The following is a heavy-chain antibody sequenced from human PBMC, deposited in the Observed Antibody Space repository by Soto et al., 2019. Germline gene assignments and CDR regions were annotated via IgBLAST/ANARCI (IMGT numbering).Heavy chain of an antibody. J-gene: IGHJ4*02. CDR2: ISYDGSDS. V-gene: IGHV3-30*18. D-gene: IGHD7-27*01. Sequence: QVQLVESGGGVVQAGRSLRLSCAASGFTFSTYGMHWVRQAAGKGLEWVAVISYDGSDSYYADSVKGRFTISRDDSKNTLYLQMNSLRAEDTAVYYCAKDGDGYWGQGTLVTVSS. CDR1: GFTFSTYG. CDR3: AKDGDGY.